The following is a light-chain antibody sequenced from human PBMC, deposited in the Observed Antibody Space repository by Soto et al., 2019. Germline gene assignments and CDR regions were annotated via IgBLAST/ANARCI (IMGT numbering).Light chain of an antibody. CDR2: DAS. CDR1: QRISTW. J-gene: IGKJ1*01. CDR3: QQYNSYPGT. V-gene: IGKV1-5*01. Sequence: DIQMTQSPSTLSATAGDRVTITCRASQRISTWVAWYQQKPGTVPKRLIYDASSLESGVPSRFSGSGPGKEFTLTISRLQPDDFATYYCQQYNSYPGTFVQGTNVDIK.